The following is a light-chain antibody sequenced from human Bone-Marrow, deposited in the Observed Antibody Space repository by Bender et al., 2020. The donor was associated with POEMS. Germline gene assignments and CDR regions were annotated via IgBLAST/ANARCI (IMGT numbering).Light chain of an antibody. CDR3: VAWDDTLNGWV. V-gene: IGLV2-11*01. J-gene: IGLJ2*01. CDR1: RRDVGAYDY. CDR2: DVS. Sequence: QAALTQPRSVSGSPGQSVTISCTGTRRDVGAYDYVSWYQQHPGKAPKLTIFDVSKRPSGVPDRFSGSMSGTSASLAISGLHSEDEADYYCVAWDDTLNGWVFGGGTKLTVL.